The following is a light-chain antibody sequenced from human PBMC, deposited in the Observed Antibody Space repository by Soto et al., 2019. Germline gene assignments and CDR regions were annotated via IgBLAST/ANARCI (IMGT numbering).Light chain of an antibody. Sequence: QSALAHPPSASGSRGQSVTISCTGTSSDVGGYNYVSWYQQHSGKAPKLMIFEVSQRPSGVPDRFSGSKSGNTASLTVSGLEADDEADYYCSSYAGSNNVLFGGGTKLTVL. CDR1: SSDVGGYNY. CDR3: SSYAGSNNVL. J-gene: IGLJ2*01. V-gene: IGLV2-8*01. CDR2: EVS.